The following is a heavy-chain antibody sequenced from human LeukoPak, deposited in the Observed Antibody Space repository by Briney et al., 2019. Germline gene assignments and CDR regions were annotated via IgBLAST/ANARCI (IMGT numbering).Heavy chain of an antibody. CDR2: IYHSGST. CDR3: ARGGMPYYYYYYMDV. Sequence: SEILSLTCTVSGYSISSGYYWGWSRQPPGKGLEWIGSIYHSGSTYYNPSLKSRVTISVDTSKNQFSLKLSSVTAADTAVYYWARGGMPYYYYYYMDVWGKGTTVTVSS. D-gene: IGHD1-1*01. V-gene: IGHV4-38-2*02. CDR1: GYSISSGYY. J-gene: IGHJ6*03.